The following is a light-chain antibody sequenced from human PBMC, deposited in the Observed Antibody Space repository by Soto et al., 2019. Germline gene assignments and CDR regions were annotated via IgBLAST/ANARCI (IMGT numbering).Light chain of an antibody. Sequence: QSALTQPASVSGSPGQSITISCTGTSSDVGGYKYVSWYQQHPDKAPKVLIFEVSNRPSGISNRFSGSKSGNTASLTISGLLAEDEADYYCCSYTGSTTSVVFGGGTKLTVL. CDR2: EVS. V-gene: IGLV2-14*01. J-gene: IGLJ2*01. CDR1: SSDVGGYKY. CDR3: CSYTGSTTSVV.